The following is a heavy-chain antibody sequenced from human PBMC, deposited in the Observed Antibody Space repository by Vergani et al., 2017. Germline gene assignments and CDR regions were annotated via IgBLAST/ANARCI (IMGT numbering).Heavy chain of an antibody. V-gene: IGHV3-20*04. CDR1: GFSFEDYG. J-gene: IGHJ5*02. CDR2: INWNGGST. D-gene: IGHD1-26*01. Sequence: EMQLVESGGGVVRPGGSLRLSCVISGFSFEDYGMSWVRQVRGKGLEWVSGINWNGGSTGYADSVNGRFTISRDNAKNSLHLEMNNLGDEDTGVYYCAMGNGIGIMNWFDPWGQGTLVTVSS. CDR3: AMGNGIGIMNWFDP.